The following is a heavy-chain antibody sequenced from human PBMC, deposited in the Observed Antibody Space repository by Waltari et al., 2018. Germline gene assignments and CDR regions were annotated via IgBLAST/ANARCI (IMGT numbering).Heavy chain of an antibody. CDR1: GGSISSYY. V-gene: IGHV4-4*07. J-gene: IGHJ6*03. CDR3: ARGGGSYSDYYYYYMDV. Sequence: QVQLQESGPGLVKPSETLSLTCTVAGGSISSYYWSRIRQPAGKGLGWIGRIYPSGSTNYNPPLNSRVTMSVDTSKNQFSLKLSSVTAADTAVYYCARGGGSYSDYYYYYMDVWGKGTTVTVSS. D-gene: IGHD1-26*01. CDR2: IYPSGST.